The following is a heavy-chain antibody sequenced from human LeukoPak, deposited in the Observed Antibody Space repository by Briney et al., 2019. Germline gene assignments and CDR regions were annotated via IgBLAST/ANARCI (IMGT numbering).Heavy chain of an antibody. D-gene: IGHD3-22*01. CDR2: IYSGGST. CDR1: GFTFSSNY. CDR3: AREGDGYYDSSGYYYVLGAFDI. J-gene: IGHJ3*02. Sequence: GGSLRLSCAASGFTFSSNYMSWVRQAPGKGLEWVSIIYSGGSTYYADSVKGRFTISRDNAKNALYLQMNSLRAEDTAVYYCAREGDGYYDSSGYYYVLGAFDIWGQGTMVTVSS. V-gene: IGHV3-66*01.